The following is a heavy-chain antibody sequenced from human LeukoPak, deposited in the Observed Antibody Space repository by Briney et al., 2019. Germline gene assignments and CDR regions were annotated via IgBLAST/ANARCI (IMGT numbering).Heavy chain of an antibody. Sequence: SETLSLTCTVSGGSISSNNHFWGWIRQPPGKGLERIGSIYYSGTTYYNPSLKRRVLMSVDTSKNQFSLKLSSVTAADTAVYYCARGSVYDPLRYWGQGTLVTVSS. V-gene: IGHV4-39*07. D-gene: IGHD5/OR15-5a*01. CDR1: GGSISSNNHF. CDR3: ARGSVYDPLRY. J-gene: IGHJ4*02. CDR2: IYYSGTT.